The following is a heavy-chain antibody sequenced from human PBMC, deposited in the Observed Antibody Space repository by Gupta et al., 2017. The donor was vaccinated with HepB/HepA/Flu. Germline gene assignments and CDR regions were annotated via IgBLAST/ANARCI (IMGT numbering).Heavy chain of an antibody. CDR1: GGSISSSSYY. D-gene: IGHD6-13*01. CDR2: IYYSGST. V-gene: IGHV4-39*01. CDR3: ARHSSIRGSSSWYGGIAFDI. J-gene: IGHJ3*02. Sequence: QLQLQESGPGLVKPSETLSLTCTVSGGSISSSSYYWGWTRQPPGKGLEWIGSIYYSGSTYYNPSLKSRVTISVDTSKNQFSLKLSSVTAADTAVYYCARHSSIRGSSSWYGGIAFDIWGQGTMVTVSS.